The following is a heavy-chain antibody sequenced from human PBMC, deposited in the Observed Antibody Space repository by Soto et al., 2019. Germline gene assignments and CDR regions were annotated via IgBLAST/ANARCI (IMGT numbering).Heavy chain of an antibody. Sequence: PGESLKISCEGSGYNFPYFWITWVRQMPGKGLEWMGTIDPSDSYTDYSPSFQGHVSLSADKSSSTAYLQWSSLKASDTAMYYCARHQNIAERLYALDYWGQGTPVTVYS. V-gene: IGHV5-10-1*01. CDR3: ARHQNIAERLYALDY. CDR1: GYNFPYFW. J-gene: IGHJ4*02. D-gene: IGHD1-1*01. CDR2: IDPSDSYT.